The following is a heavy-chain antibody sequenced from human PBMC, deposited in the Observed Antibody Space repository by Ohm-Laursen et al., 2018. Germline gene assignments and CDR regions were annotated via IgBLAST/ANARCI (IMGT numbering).Heavy chain of an antibody. CDR1: GFTFSSYA. V-gene: IGHV3-23*01. Sequence: SLRLSCAASGFTFSSYAMSWVRQAPGKGLEWVSAIGGGGSTTNYADYVKGRFTISRDNLKNTLYLQMNSLRAEDTALYYCAKALTATTLFDYWGQGTLVTVSS. J-gene: IGHJ4*02. CDR3: AKALTATTLFDY. D-gene: IGHD1-7*01. CDR2: IGGGGSTT.